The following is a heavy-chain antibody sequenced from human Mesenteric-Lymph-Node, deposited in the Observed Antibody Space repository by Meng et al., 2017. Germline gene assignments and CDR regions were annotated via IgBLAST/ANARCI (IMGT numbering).Heavy chain of an antibody. D-gene: IGHD3-10*01. V-gene: IGHV3-21*01. CDR2: ISSSSSYI. Sequence: GESLKISCAASGFTVSSNYMSWVRQAPGKGLEWVSSISSSSSYIYYADSVKGRFTISRDNAKNSLYLQMNSLRAEDTAVYYCASGFGAFDYWGQGTLVTVSS. CDR3: ASGFGAFDY. J-gene: IGHJ4*02. CDR1: GFTVSSNY.